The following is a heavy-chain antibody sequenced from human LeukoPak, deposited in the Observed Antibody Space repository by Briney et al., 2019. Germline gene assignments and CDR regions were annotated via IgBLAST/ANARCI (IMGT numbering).Heavy chain of an antibody. CDR3: ATRGNYYGYFDS. CDR2: ISGNGGST. D-gene: IGHD5-18*01. J-gene: IGHJ4*02. CDR1: GLTLDTYA. Sequence: GGSLRLSCATSGLTLDTYAMTWVRQAPGKGLEWVSTISGNGGSTHYAGSVKGRFAISKDISKSTLYLAMNSLTGEDTAIYFCATRGNYYGYFDSWGQGTLVTVSS. V-gene: IGHV3-23*01.